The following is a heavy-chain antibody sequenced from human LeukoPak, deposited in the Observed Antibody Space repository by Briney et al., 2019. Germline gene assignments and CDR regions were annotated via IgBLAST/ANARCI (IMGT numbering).Heavy chain of an antibody. D-gene: IGHD3-10*01. CDR2: ISWNSGSI. V-gene: IGHV3-9*01. CDR1: GFTFDDYA. CDR3: ARDPSRVVRGVSYYYYYMDV. Sequence: PGGSLRLSCAASGFTFDDYAMHWVRQAPGKGLEWVSGISWNSGSIGYADSVKGRFTISRDNAKNSLYLQMNSLRAEDTAVYYCARDPSRVVRGVSYYYYYMDVWGKGTTVTISS. J-gene: IGHJ6*03.